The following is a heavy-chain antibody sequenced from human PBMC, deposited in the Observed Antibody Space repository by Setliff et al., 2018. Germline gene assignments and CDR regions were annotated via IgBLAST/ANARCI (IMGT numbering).Heavy chain of an antibody. D-gene: IGHD5-18*01. CDR1: GFSFSGSA. CDR3: TFARDGYDVFDM. CDR2: IRGRTDNYAT. J-gene: IGHJ3*02. Sequence: GGSLRLSCAASGFSFSGSAVYWARQASVKGLEWIGRIRGRTDNYATAYAASVRGRFTISRDDSKNTAYLQMNSLKTEDTAVYYCTFARDGYDVFDMWGQGTMVTVSS. V-gene: IGHV3-73*01.